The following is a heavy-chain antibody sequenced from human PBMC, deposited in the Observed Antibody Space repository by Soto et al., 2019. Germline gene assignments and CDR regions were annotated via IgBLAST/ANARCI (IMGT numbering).Heavy chain of an antibody. J-gene: IGHJ4*02. Sequence: ESVGGVVQPGRSLRLSCAASGFTFRNYGMDWVRQAPGKGLEWVAVISFDGSNKYYGDSVKGRFTISRDNSKNTLYLQMNSLRAEDTAVYYCAKDAPHHRYCSGGSCYYFDYWGQGTLVTVSS. V-gene: IGHV3-30*18. CDR2: ISFDGSNK. CDR1: GFTFRNYG. CDR3: AKDAPHHRYCSGGSCYYFDY. D-gene: IGHD2-15*01.